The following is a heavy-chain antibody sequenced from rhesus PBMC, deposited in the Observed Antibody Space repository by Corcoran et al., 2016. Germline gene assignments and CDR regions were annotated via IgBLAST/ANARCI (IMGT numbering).Heavy chain of an antibody. CDR1: GFTFSSYG. J-gene: IGHJ4*01. V-gene: IGHV3S5*01. Sequence: EVQLVETGGGLVQPGGSLRLSCAASGFTFSSYGMSWVRQAQGPGLGWVSGISYTGCSTYYADSVKGRFTIARDNSKNTLSLQMNSLRAEDTAVYYCAKSNWNDGVQFDYWGQGVLVTVSS. CDR3: AKSNWNDGVQFDY. D-gene: IGHD1-7*02. CDR2: ISYTGCST.